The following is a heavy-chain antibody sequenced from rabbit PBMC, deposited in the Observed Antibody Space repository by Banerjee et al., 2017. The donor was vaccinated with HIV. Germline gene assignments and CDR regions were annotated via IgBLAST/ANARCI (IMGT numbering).Heavy chain of an antibody. CDR3: ARPLATMTMALYL. J-gene: IGHJ4*01. CDR1: GFDFSSYG. Sequence: QEQLVESGGGLVKPEGSLKLSCKASGFDFSSYGVSWVRQAPGKGLEWIGYIDPVFGSTYYASWVNGRFTISSHNAQNTLYLQLNSLTAADTATYFCARPLATMTMALYLWGQGTLVTVS. D-gene: IGHD2-1*01. CDR2: IDPVFGST. V-gene: IGHV1S47*01.